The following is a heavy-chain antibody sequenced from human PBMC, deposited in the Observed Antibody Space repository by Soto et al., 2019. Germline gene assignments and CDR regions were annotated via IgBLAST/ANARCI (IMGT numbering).Heavy chain of an antibody. D-gene: IGHD2-2*01. CDR3: ARTPASGYCSSTSCYSFFGWFDP. J-gene: IGHJ5*02. Sequence: SETLSLTCTVSGGSISSYYWSWIRQPPGKGLEWIGYIYYSGSTNYNPSLKSRVTISVDTSKNQFSLKLSSVTAADTAVYYCARTPASGYCSSTSCYSFFGWFDPWGQGTLVTVS. CDR2: IYYSGST. CDR1: GGSISSYY. V-gene: IGHV4-59*01.